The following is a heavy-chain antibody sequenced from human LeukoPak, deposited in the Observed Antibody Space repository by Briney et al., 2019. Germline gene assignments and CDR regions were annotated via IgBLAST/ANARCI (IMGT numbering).Heavy chain of an antibody. CDR3: ARSGGRLAQLAY. J-gene: IGHJ4*02. V-gene: IGHV4-38-2*02. CDR1: GYSISSNYY. Sequence: PSETLSLTCTVSGYSISSNYYWGWIRQPPGKGLEWIGTIYHSGSTYYNPSLKSRVTISVDTSKNQFFLKLRSVTAADTAVYYCARSGGRLAQLAYWGQGTLVTVSS. D-gene: IGHD1-26*01. CDR2: IYHSGST.